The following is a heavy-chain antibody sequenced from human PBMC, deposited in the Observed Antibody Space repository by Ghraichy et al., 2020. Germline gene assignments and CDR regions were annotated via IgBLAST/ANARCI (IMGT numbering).Heavy chain of an antibody. CDR1: GFTFSTYN. CDR3: ASGRGSGWYLLNWFDS. J-gene: IGHJ5*01. CDR2: ISTSSRDR. Sequence: GGSLRLSCAASGFTFSTYNMNWVRQAPGKGLEWVSSISTSSRDRYYADSVKGRFTISRDNAKNSLYLQMNSLRAEDTAVYYCASGRGSGWYLLNWFDSWGQGTLVTVSS. D-gene: IGHD6-19*01. V-gene: IGHV3-21*01.